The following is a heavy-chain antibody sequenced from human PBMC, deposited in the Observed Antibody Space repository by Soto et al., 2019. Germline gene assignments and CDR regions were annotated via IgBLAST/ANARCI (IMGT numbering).Heavy chain of an antibody. CDR3: ARDRIFGVGYGMDV. CDR1: GLTLSSFA. V-gene: IGHV3-30-3*01. J-gene: IGHJ6*02. CDR2: ISYEGSNK. Sequence: QVQLVESGGGGGKPGRSLRLSGAAPGLTLSSFARHGVGQAPARGRGWVAVISYEGSNKYYADSVKGRFTISRDNSKNTLYLQMNSLRAEDTAVYYCARDRIFGVGYGMDVWGQGTTVTVSS. D-gene: IGHD3-3*02.